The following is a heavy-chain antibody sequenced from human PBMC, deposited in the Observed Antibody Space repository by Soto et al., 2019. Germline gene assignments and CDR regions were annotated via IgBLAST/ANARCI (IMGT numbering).Heavy chain of an antibody. Sequence: SVKVSCKASGNTVPNYAIHWVRQAPGQGLEWMGGIIPIFGTANYAQKFQGRVTITADESTSTAYMELSSLRSEDTAVYYCTGYCISTSCYFPPGWGQGTLVTVSS. D-gene: IGHD2-2*01. CDR3: TGYCISTSCYFPPG. V-gene: IGHV1-69*13. CDR2: IIPIFGTA. J-gene: IGHJ4*02. CDR1: GNTVPNYA.